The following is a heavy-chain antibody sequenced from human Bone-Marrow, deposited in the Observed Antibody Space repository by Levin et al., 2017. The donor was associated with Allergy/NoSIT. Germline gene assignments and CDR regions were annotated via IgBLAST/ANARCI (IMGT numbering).Heavy chain of an antibody. V-gene: IGHV3-9*01. CDR3: VRDKGRLLYDYVWGSQRPYFDS. Sequence: SLKISCAASGFSFDDHAMHWVRQVPGKALEWVSGVSWNSGSIGYADSVKGRFTISRDNAKNSLYLEMNSLRVEDTALYHCVRDKGRLLYDYVWGSQRPYFDSWGQGTLVTVSS. CDR1: GFSFDDHA. D-gene: IGHD3-16*01. CDR2: VSWNSGSI. J-gene: IGHJ4*02.